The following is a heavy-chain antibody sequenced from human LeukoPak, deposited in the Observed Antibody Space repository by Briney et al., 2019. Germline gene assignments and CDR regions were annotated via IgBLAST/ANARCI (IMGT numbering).Heavy chain of an antibody. CDR2: INPSGGST. V-gene: IGHV1-46*01. CDR3: ARDPYSYYYGMDV. CDR1: GYTFTCYY. J-gene: IGHJ6*02. Sequence: GASVKVSCKASGYTFTCYYMHWVRQAPGQGLEWMGIINPSGGSTSYAQKFQGRVTMTRDTSTSTVYMELSSLRSEDTAVYYCARDPYSYYYGMDVWGQGTTVTVSS.